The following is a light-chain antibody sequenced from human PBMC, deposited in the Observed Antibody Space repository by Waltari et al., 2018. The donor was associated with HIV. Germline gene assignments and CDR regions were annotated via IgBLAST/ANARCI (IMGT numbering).Light chain of an antibody. Sequence: QSVLTQPPSVSEGPGQEVIISCSGRRSNIGVNAVNWYQHLPGKPPKLLLFYSVGLASGVSDRFSGSRSGTSASLAITGLQSDDEGLYDCAAWDDSLNVVVFGGGTKLSVL. J-gene: IGLJ2*01. V-gene: IGLV1-36*01. CDR2: YSV. CDR1: RSNIGVNA. CDR3: AAWDDSLNVVV.